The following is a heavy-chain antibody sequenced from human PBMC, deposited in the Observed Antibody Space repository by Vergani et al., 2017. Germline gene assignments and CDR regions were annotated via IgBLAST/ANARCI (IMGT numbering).Heavy chain of an antibody. Sequence: EVQLVQSGAEEKKPGESLRISCKGSGYSFTSYWISWVRQIPGKGLEWMGRIDPSDSYTNYSPFFQGHVTIAADKAISTAYLQWSSLKASDTAMYYCARRVADPYYYYYYGMDGWGQGTTVTVSS. CDR2: IDPSDSYT. CDR3: ARRVADPYYYYYYGMDG. D-gene: IGHD6-19*01. J-gene: IGHJ6*02. V-gene: IGHV5-10-1*01. CDR1: GYSFTSYW.